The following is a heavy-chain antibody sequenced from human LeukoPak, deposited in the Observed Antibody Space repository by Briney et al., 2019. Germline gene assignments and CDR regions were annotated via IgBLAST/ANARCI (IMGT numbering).Heavy chain of an antibody. V-gene: IGHV1-2*02. Sequence: ASETLSPKASGSTLPVYYMRFASHASGQGSSWIEAINPTAGHPNYAQKCQGRVTMPSDPSLSPAHMDMSRLRSDYTAVYYCARANFLYCSSSTCLFDYWGQGTLVTVSS. J-gene: IGHJ4*02. CDR2: INPTAGHP. D-gene: IGHD2-2*01. CDR1: GSTLPVYY. CDR3: ARANFLYCSSSTCLFDY.